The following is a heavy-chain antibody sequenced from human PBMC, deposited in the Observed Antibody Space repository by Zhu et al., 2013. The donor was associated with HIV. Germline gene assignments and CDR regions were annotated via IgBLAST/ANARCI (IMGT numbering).Heavy chain of an antibody. V-gene: IGHV1-8*01. CDR3: ARVRGEGDGAYYYHYMDV. Sequence: QVQLVQSGSEVKKPGASVKVSCKSSGYTFGSYEINWLRQATGQGPEWIGWMNPNSGNRDYAQKFQGRVTITMTSSISTVYMELSRLRSDDTAVYYCARVRGEGDGAYYYHYMDVWGKGTTVTVSS. CDR2: MNPNSGNR. J-gene: IGHJ6*03. CDR1: GYTFGSYE. D-gene: IGHD3-10*01.